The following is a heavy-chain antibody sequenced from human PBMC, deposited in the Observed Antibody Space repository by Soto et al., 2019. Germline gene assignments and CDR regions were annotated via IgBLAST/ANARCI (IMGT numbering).Heavy chain of an antibody. Sequence: ASVKVSCKASGYSFSSYTINWVRQAPGQGLEWLGWIRAYNGNTKYVEKLQGRVTMTTDTSTSTAYMELRNLRSDDTAVYYCASCIAAAGALGGYYGMDVWGQGTTVTVSS. V-gene: IGHV1-18*04. CDR3: ASCIAAAGALGGYYGMDV. CDR2: IRAYNGNT. CDR1: GYSFSSYT. J-gene: IGHJ6*02. D-gene: IGHD6-13*01.